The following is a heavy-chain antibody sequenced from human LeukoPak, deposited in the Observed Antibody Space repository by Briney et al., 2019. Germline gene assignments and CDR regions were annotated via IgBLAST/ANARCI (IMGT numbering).Heavy chain of an antibody. V-gene: IGHV3-21*01. D-gene: IGHD1-26*01. Sequence: GSLRLSCAASGFTFSSYSMNWVRQAPGKGLEWVSSISSSSSYVYYADSVKGRFTISRDNAKNSLYLQMNSLRAEDTAVYYCARAIGELQNYWGQGTLVTVSS. CDR3: ARAIGELQNY. CDR2: ISSSSSYV. J-gene: IGHJ4*02. CDR1: GFTFSSYS.